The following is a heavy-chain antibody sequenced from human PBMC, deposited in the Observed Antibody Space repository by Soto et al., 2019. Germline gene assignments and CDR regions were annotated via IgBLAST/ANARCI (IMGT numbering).Heavy chain of an antibody. CDR1: CYTFTSYG. J-gene: IGHJ4*02. CDR2: ISAYNGNT. Sequence: GASVKVSCKASCYTFTSYGISWVRQAPGQGLEWMGWISAYNGNTNYAQKLQGRVTMTTDTSTSTAYMELRSLRSDDTAVYYCARDGYSFGVVYYFDYWGQGTLVTVSS. CDR3: ARDGYSFGVVYYFDY. V-gene: IGHV1-18*01. D-gene: IGHD3-3*01.